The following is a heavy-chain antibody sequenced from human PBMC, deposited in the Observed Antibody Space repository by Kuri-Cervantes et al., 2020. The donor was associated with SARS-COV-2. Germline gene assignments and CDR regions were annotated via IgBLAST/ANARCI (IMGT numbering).Heavy chain of an antibody. CDR2: ISSSSSYI. Sequence: GESLMISWAASGFTLSSYSMNWVRQAPGKGLEWVSSISSSSSYIYYADSVKGRFTLSRDNAKNMLFLQKNSLRAGDTAVYYCVRDGDHWNFDYWGQGTRVTGSS. D-gene: IGHD1-1*01. J-gene: IGHJ4*02. CDR3: VRDGDHWNFDY. V-gene: IGHV3-21*01. CDR1: GFTLSSYS.